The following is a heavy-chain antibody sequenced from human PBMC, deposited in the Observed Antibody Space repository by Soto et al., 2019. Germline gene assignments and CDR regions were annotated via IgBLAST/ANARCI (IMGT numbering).Heavy chain of an antibody. Sequence: SGTLSLTFTVSGAPISSRPFLNRSPSPWAWIRPPPGKGLEWIGSIFHTGSTHYNPSLQSRVSISVDTSKNQFSLNLDSVTAADTAIYFCVRHGPTITTSANYFFDYWGQGTLVTVSS. CDR1: GAPISSRPFLNRSPSP. V-gene: IGHV4-39*01. D-gene: IGHD4-4*01. CDR3: VRHGPTITTSANYFFDY. J-gene: IGHJ4*02. CDR2: IFHTGST.